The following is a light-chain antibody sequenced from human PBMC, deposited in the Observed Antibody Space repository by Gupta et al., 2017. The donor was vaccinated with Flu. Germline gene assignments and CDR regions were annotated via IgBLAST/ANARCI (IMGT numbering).Light chain of an antibody. Sequence: ATLSVSPGERATLSCRASQSVSSNLAWYQQKPGQAPRLLIYGASTRATGIPARFSGSGSGTEFTLTISSLQYEDFAVYYCQQYNNWPPLTFGGGTXVEIK. CDR1: QSVSSN. V-gene: IGKV3-15*01. CDR3: QQYNNWPPLT. J-gene: IGKJ4*01. CDR2: GAS.